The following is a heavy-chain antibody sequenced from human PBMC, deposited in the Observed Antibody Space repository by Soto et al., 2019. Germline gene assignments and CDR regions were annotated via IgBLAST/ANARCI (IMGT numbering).Heavy chain of an antibody. V-gene: IGHV3-23*01. CDR1: GFTFSSYA. Sequence: PGGSLRLSCAASGFTFSSYAMTWVRQAPGKGLEYVSTLSGSGVSAYYADSVKGRFTISRDNSKNTLYLQMNSLRAEDTAIYYCAKPLQVYWGQGTLVTVSS. CDR2: LSGSGVSA. CDR3: AKPLQVY. J-gene: IGHJ4*02.